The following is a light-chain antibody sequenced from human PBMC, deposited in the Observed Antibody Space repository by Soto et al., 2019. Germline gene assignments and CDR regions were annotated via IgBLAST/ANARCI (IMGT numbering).Light chain of an antibody. J-gene: IGLJ1*01. CDR3: QSYDSSMSAYV. Sequence: QSALTQPPSVSGAPGQRVTISCTGSSSNFGAGYDAHWYQHLPGTAPKLLIYYNSNRPSGVPDRFSGSKSDTSASLAITGLQAEDEADYYCQSYDSSMSAYVFGAGTKATVL. CDR2: YNS. CDR1: SSNFGAGYD. V-gene: IGLV1-40*01.